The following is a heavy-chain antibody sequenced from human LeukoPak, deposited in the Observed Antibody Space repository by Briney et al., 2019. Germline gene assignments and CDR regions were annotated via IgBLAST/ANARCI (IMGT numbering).Heavy chain of an antibody. CDR3: ARNGDYDPYYYYYGMDV. Sequence: GGSLRLSCAASGFSFSTYWMTWVRQAPGKGLEWVANVKQDGSETYYVDSVKGRFTISRDNAKNSLHLQMNSLRVEDTAVYYCARNGDYDPYYYYYGMDVWGQGTTVTVSS. D-gene: IGHD4-17*01. CDR2: VKQDGSET. J-gene: IGHJ6*02. V-gene: IGHV3-7*01. CDR1: GFSFSTYW.